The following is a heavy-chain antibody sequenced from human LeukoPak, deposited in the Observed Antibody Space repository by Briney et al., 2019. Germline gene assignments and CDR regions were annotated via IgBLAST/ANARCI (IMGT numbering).Heavy chain of an antibody. D-gene: IGHD1-1*01. CDR2: INPNSGGT. V-gene: IGHV1-2*02. CDR1: GKPFTGNY. J-gene: IGHJ6*02. Sequence: ASVKAPCKASGKPFTGNYMHWVRQAPGQGLEWMGGINPNSGGTNYPQKFPGRVPMPRDTPISPPNMELSRLKSDDTAEYYCARVPSPVTTGTSEYYLDMDVWGQGTTVTVS. CDR3: ARVPSPVTTGTSEYYLDMDV.